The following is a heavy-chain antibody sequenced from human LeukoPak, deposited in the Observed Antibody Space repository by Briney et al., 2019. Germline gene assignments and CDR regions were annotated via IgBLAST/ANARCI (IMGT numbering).Heavy chain of an antibody. V-gene: IGHV3-30*02. D-gene: IGHD3-3*01. CDR2: IRYDGSNK. J-gene: IGHJ4*02. CDR3: AKVQALNYDFCSGYYNILSSNFDY. Sequence: GGSLRLSCAASGFTFSSYGLHWVRQAPGKGLEWVAFIRYDGSNKYYADSVKGRFTISRDNSKNTLYLQMNSLRAEDTAVYYCAKVQALNYDFCSGYYNILSSNFDYWGQGTLVTVSS. CDR1: GFTFSSYG.